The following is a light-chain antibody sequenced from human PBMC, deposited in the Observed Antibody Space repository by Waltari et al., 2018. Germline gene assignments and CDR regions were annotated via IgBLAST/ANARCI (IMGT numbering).Light chain of an antibody. V-gene: IGKV2-28*01. CDR2: KGS. CDR3: MQALQPPLS. J-gene: IGKJ4*01. Sequence: KKPGESLKISCKGSSRASGVPDRFSASGSGTDFTLEITRVEPEDVGIYYCMQALQPPLSFGGGTKV.